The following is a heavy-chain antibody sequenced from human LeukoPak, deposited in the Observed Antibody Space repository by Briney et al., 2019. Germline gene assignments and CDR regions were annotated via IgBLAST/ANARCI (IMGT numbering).Heavy chain of an antibody. CDR1: GFALSSHW. J-gene: IGHJ6*02. Sequence: GGSLRLSCAASGFALSSHWMTWGRQVPGGGPEWVANVNRDGSETYYLDSVKGRFTISKDNAKNSLYLQMNSLRADDTALYHCARNNGMDVWGQGTTVIVSS. CDR3: ARNNGMDV. CDR2: VNRDGSET. V-gene: IGHV3-7*03.